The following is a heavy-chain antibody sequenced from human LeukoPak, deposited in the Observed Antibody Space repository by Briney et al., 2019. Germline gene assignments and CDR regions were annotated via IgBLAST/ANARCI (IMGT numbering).Heavy chain of an antibody. J-gene: IGHJ4*02. CDR2: IYYSGST. Sequence: SETLSLTCTVSGGSISSYYWSWIRQPPGKGLEWIGYIYYSGSTNYNPSLKSRVTISVDTSKNQFSLKLSSVTAADTAVYYCASSGSYYGAYDYWGQGALVTVSS. D-gene: IGHD1-26*01. CDR1: GGSISSYY. CDR3: ASSGSYYGAYDY. V-gene: IGHV4-59*01.